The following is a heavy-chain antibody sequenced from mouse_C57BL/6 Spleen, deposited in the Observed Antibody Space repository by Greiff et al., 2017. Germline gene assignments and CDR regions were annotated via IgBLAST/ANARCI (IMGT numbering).Heavy chain of an antibody. CDR2: ISDGGSYT. V-gene: IGHV5-4*01. J-gene: IGHJ2*01. D-gene: IGHD2-5*01. CDR1: GFTFSSYA. CDR3: ARDKDYSNYFDY. Sequence: EVMLVESGGGLVKPGGSLKLSCAASGFTFSSYAMSWVRQTPEKRLEWVATISDGGSYTYYPDNVKGRFTISRDNAKNNLYLQISHLKSEDTAMYYCARDKDYSNYFDYWGQGTTLTVSS.